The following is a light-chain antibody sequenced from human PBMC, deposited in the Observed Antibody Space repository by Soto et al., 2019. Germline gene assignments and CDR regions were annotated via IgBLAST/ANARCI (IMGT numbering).Light chain of an antibody. CDR3: QQSYITPPIT. J-gene: IGKJ5*01. CDR1: QSVSRY. V-gene: IGKV1-39*01. CDR2: AAS. Sequence: DVQMTQSPSSLSALVGDRVTITCRASQSVSRYLNWYQHKPGKAPKLLINAASNLRSGVPSRFSGSGSGTDFTLTIDSLQPEDFAVYYCQQSYITPPITFGQGTRLEVK.